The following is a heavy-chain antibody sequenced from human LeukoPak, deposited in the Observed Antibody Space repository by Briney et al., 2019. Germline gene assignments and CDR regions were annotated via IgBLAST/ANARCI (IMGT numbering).Heavy chain of an antibody. V-gene: IGHV3-9*01. J-gene: IGHJ4*02. CDR2: ISWNSGSI. CDR1: GFTFDDSA. CDR3: ARAVDTAMVPSPDY. Sequence: HSGGSLRLSCAASGFTFDDSAMHWVRQAPGKGLEWVSGISWNSGSIGYADSVKGRFTISRDNAKNSLYLQMNSLRAEDTAVYYCARAVDTAMVPSPDYWGQGTLVTVSS. D-gene: IGHD5-18*01.